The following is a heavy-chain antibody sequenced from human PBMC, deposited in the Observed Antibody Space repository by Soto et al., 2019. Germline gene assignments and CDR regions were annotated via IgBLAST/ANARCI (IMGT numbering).Heavy chain of an antibody. V-gene: IGHV5-51*01. Sequence: PGESLKISCQGSGYSFTSYWIGWVRQMPGKGLEWMGIIYPGDSDTRYSPSFQRQVTISADKSISTAYLQWSSLKASDSAMYYCARPPWGGTDGMDVWGQGTTVTVSS. D-gene: IGHD3-16*01. CDR1: GYSFTSYW. CDR3: ARPPWGGTDGMDV. CDR2: IYPGDSDT. J-gene: IGHJ6*02.